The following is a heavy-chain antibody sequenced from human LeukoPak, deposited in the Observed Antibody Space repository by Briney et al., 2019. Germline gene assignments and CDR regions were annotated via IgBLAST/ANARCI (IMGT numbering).Heavy chain of an antibody. CDR1: GGTFSSYA. Sequence: ASVKVSFKASGGTFSSYAISWVRQAPGQGLEWMGRIIPIFGTANYAQKFQGRVTITTDESTSTAYMELSSLRSEDTAVYYCAREGYYYDSSGYYYRYWGQGTLVTVSS. D-gene: IGHD3-22*01. CDR2: IIPIFGTA. V-gene: IGHV1-69*05. CDR3: AREGYYYDSSGYYYRY. J-gene: IGHJ4*02.